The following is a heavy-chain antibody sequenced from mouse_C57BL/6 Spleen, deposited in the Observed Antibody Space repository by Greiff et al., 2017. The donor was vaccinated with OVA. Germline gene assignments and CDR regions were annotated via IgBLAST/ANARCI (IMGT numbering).Heavy chain of an antibody. CDR1: GYSFTGYF. Sequence: VQLQQSGPELVKPGDSVKISCKASGYSFTGYFMNWVMQSHGKSLEWIGRINPYNGDTFYNQKFKGKATLTVDKSSSTAHMELRSLTSEDSAVYYCARGGDGNYHYYIDYWGQGTTLTVSS. CDR2: INPYNGDT. CDR3: ARGGDGNYHYYIDY. J-gene: IGHJ2*01. D-gene: IGHD2-1*01. V-gene: IGHV1-20*01.